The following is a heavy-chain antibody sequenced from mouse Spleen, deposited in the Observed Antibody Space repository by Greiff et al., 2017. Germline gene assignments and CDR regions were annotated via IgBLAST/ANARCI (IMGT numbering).Heavy chain of an antibody. CDR2: ISSGSSTI. D-gene: IGHD1-1*01. J-gene: IGHJ2*01. Sequence: EVHLVESGGGLVKPGGSLKLSCAASGFTFSDYGMHWVRQAPEKGLEWVAYISSGSSTIYYADTVKGRFTISRDNAKNTLFLQMTSLRSEDTAMYYCARRCYYGSSLDYWGQGTTLTVSS. CDR1: GFTFSDYG. V-gene: IGHV5-17*01. CDR3: ARRCYYGSSLDY.